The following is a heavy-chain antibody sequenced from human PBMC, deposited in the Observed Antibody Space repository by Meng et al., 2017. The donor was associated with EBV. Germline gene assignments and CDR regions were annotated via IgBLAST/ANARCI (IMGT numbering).Heavy chain of an antibody. CDR2: IYWDDDK. V-gene: IGHV2-5*02. D-gene: IGHD6-6*01. CDR3: AHIIAARPFDY. J-gene: IGHJ4*02. Sequence: ITLKESGPTLVKTTQTLTLTCTFSGFSLSTRGVGVGWIRQPPGKALEWLALIYWDDDKRYSPSLKSRLTITKDTSKNQVVLTMTNMDPVDAATYYCAHIIAARPFDYWGQGTLVTVSS. CDR1: GFSLSTRGVG.